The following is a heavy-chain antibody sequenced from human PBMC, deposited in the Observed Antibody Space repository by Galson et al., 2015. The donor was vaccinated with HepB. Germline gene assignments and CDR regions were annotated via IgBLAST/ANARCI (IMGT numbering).Heavy chain of an antibody. Sequence: SVKVSCKASGYIFTTYYMHWLRQAPGQGPEWMGIINPIGGSTSYDPKFEGRVSMTRDTSTSTIYMELSRLRSEDTAVYYCARATRTPFSIAVAGTGFDYWGQGTQVTVSS. V-gene: IGHV1-46*01. CDR3: ARATRTPFSIAVAGTGFDY. J-gene: IGHJ4*02. D-gene: IGHD6-19*01. CDR1: GYIFTTYY. CDR2: INPIGGST.